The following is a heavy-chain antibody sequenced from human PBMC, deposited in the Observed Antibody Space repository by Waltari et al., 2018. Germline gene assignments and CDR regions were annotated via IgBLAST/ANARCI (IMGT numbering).Heavy chain of an antibody. CDR3: ARFVRGRYFDY. Sequence: QVQLQESGPGLLKPSETLSLTCTVSGGSISSTLWTWIRQSPGKGLGWIGNIDYTGSTKYNPSLRSRVTISVDTSKTQFSLRLSSVTAADTAVYYCARFVRGRYFDYWGQGSLATVSS. J-gene: IGHJ4*02. D-gene: IGHD6-6*01. V-gene: IGHV4-59*01. CDR2: IDYTGST. CDR1: GGSISSTL.